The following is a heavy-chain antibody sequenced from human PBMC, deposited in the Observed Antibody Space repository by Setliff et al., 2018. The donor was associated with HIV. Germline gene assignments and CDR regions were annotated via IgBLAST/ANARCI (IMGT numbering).Heavy chain of an antibody. D-gene: IGHD6-13*01. V-gene: IGHV4-4*07. CDR3: ARKGSSSRSQEYYYDF. Sequence: KSSETLSLTCTVSGGSISSYYWSWIRQPAGKGLEWIGRIYTSGSTNYNPSLKSRVTMSVDTSKNQFSLKLSSVTAADTAVYCCARKGSSSRSQEYYYDFWGQGTQVTVSS. CDR1: GGSISSYY. CDR2: IYTSGST. J-gene: IGHJ4*02.